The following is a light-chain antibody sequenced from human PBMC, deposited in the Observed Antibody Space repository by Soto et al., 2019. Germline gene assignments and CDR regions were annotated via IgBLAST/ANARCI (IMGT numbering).Light chain of an antibody. CDR2: EVV. Sequence: QSSQSEPSSASLCPGQSVTMSCTGTKNDIGVYDFVSWYHHHPGKAPRLIIYEVVQRPSGVPDRFSGSKSGNTASLTVSGLQAADEADYFCKSYAGSNTYVFGSGTKVTVL. CDR1: KNDIGVYDF. J-gene: IGLJ1*01. V-gene: IGLV2-8*01. CDR3: KSYAGSNTYV.